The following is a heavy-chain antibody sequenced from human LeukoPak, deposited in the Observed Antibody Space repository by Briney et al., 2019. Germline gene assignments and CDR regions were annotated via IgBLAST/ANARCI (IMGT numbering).Heavy chain of an antibody. CDR3: ARDSPDRGYTYALDY. J-gene: IGHJ4*02. D-gene: IGHD5-18*01. V-gene: IGHV3-30*03. CDR2: ISYDGSNK. CDR1: GFTFSSYG. Sequence: GGSPRLSCAASGFTFSSYGMHWVRQAPGKGLEWVAVISYDGSNKYYADSVKGRFTISRDNSKNTLYLQMNSLRAEDTAVYYCARDSPDRGYTYALDYWGQGTLVTVSS.